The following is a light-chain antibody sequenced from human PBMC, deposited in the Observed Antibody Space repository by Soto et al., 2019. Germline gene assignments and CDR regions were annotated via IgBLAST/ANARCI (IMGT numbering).Light chain of an antibody. Sequence: EIVLTQSPATLSLSPGERATLSCRASQSINRHLAWYRQKPGQAPRLLIYDASNLSTGIPARFSGSGSGTDLTLHISSLEPEDFGVYYRQRSSNRAPVTFGGGTKEEIK. V-gene: IGKV3-11*01. CDR3: QRSSNRAPVT. CDR2: DAS. J-gene: IGKJ4*01. CDR1: QSINRH.